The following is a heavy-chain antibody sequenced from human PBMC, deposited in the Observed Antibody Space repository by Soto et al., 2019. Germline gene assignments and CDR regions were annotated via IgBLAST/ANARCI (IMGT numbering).Heavy chain of an antibody. D-gene: IGHD6-13*01. CDR2: ISASNGNI. CDR1: GYTFTTYG. Sequence: QVQLVQSGAEVKKPGASVRVSCKASGYTFTTYGISWVRQAPGQGLEWMGWISASNGNIYYGQKFQGRVTMTTDSFTSTAYMELSSLTSADPAVYYCARALPYSSSGDSWGRGTLVTVSS. V-gene: IGHV1-18*01. CDR3: ARALPYSSSGDS. J-gene: IGHJ4*02.